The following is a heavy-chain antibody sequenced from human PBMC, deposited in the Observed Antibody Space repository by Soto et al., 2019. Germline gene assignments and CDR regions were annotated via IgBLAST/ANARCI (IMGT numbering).Heavy chain of an antibody. V-gene: IGHV3-48*03. J-gene: IGHJ4*02. Sequence: PGGSLRLSCAASGFTFSSYEMNWVRQAPGKGLEWVSYISSSGSTIYYADSVKGRFTISRDNAKNSLYLQMNSLRAEDTAVYYCATSNHYDSSGYYVGVRSLSGYWAQGTLVTVSS. D-gene: IGHD3-22*01. CDR3: ATSNHYDSSGYYVGVRSLSGY. CDR1: GFTFSSYE. CDR2: ISSSGSTI.